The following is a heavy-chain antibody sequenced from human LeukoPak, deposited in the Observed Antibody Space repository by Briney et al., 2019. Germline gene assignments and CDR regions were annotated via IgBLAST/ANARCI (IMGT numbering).Heavy chain of an antibody. V-gene: IGHV4-30-2*01. J-gene: IGHJ4*02. CDR2: IDHSGST. Sequence: PSQTLSLTCAVSGGSISSGGYSWSWIRQPPGKGLEWIGYIDHSGSTYYNPSLKSRVTISVDRSKNQFSLKLSSVTAADTAVYYCARGTYYYDSSGYYFDYWGQGTLVTVSS. CDR1: GGSISSGGYS. CDR3: ARGTYYYDSSGYYFDY. D-gene: IGHD3-22*01.